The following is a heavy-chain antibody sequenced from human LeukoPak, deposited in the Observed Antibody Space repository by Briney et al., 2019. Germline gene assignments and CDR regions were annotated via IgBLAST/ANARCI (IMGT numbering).Heavy chain of an antibody. Sequence: ASVKVSCKASGGTFSSYAISWVRQAPGQGLEWMGGIIPIFGTANYAQKFQGRVTITTDESTSTAYMELSSLRSEDTAVYYCARDRGLDGYFDYWGQGTLVTVSS. CDR3: ARDRGLDGYFDY. J-gene: IGHJ4*02. D-gene: IGHD5-24*01. CDR1: GGTFSSYA. V-gene: IGHV1-69*05. CDR2: IIPIFGTA.